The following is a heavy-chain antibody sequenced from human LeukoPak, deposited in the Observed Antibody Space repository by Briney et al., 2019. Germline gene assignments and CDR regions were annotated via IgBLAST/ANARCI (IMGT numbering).Heavy chain of an antibody. V-gene: IGHV4-59*01. CDR2: IYYSGST. J-gene: IGHJ4*02. Sequence: PSETLSLTCTVSGGSISSYYWSWIRQPPGKGLEWIGYIYYSGSTNYNPSLKSRVTISVDTSKHQFSLKLSSVTAADTAVYYCARGSIYYGSGSYQAHFDYWGQGTLVTVSS. D-gene: IGHD3-10*01. CDR3: ARGSIYYGSGSYQAHFDY. CDR1: GGSISSYY.